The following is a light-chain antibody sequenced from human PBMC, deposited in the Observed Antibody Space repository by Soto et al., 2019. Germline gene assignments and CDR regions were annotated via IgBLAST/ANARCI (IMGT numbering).Light chain of an antibody. CDR3: QTWGTGLHWV. V-gene: IGLV4-69*01. CDR2: LNSDGSH. J-gene: IGLJ3*02. CDR1: SGHSSYA. Sequence: QSVLTQSPSASASLGASVKLTCTLSSGHSSYAIAWHQQQPEKGPRYLMKLNSDGSHSKGDGIPDRFSGSSSGAERYLTISSRQSEDEADYYCQTWGTGLHWVFGGGTKLTVL.